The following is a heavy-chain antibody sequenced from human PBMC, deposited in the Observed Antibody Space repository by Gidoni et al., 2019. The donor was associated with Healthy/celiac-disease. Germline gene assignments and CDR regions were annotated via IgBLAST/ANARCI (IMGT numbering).Heavy chain of an antibody. Sequence: QVQLVQSGAEVKKPGASVKVSCKASGYTFTSYDSNWVREATGQGLEWMGWMNPNSGNTGYAQKFQGRVTMTRNTSISTAYMELSSLRSEDTAVYYCARGRRYYDFWSGYYPLDYWGQGTLVTVSS. J-gene: IGHJ4*02. CDR2: MNPNSGNT. CDR3: ARGRRYYDFWSGYYPLDY. V-gene: IGHV1-8*01. CDR1: GYTFTSYD. D-gene: IGHD3-3*01.